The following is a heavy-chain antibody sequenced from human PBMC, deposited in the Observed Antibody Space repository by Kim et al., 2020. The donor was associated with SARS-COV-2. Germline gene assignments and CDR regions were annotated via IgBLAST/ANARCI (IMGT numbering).Heavy chain of an antibody. CDR3: ARDREYYYYGMDV. Sequence: YSQKFQGRVTITRDTSASTAYMELSSLRSEDTAVYYCARDREYYYYGMDVWGQGTTVTVSS. V-gene: IGHV1-3*01. J-gene: IGHJ6*02. D-gene: IGHD1-26*01.